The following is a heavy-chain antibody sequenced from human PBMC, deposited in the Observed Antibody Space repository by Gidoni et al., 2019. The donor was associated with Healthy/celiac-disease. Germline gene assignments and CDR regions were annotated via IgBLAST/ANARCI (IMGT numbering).Heavy chain of an antibody. CDR3: ARSRDSMITFGGVIAPYYWDY. J-gene: IGHJ4*02. V-gene: IGHV3-21*01. D-gene: IGHD3-16*02. CDR2: ISRSSSYI. Sequence: EVQLVASGGGLVQPGGSLRLSCAASGFTFRSYSMHWVRQAPGKGLEWVSSISRSSSYIYYADSVKGRFTISRDNAKNSLYLQMNSLRAEDTAVYYCARSRDSMITFGGVIAPYYWDYWGQGTLVTVSS. CDR1: GFTFRSYS.